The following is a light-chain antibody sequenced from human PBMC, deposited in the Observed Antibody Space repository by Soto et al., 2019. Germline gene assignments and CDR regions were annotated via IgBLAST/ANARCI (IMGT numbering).Light chain of an antibody. CDR3: MQNIHWPWT. V-gene: IGKV2-30*01. Sequence: DVVLTQSPLSLPVALGQPASISCRSSQSLEFSDGDTYLNWVYQRPGQSPRRLIYKVSKRASGVPDRFSGSGSGTDFTLKISRVEAEDVGVYFCMQNIHWPWTFGQGTKVDIK. J-gene: IGKJ1*01. CDR1: QSLEFSDGDTY. CDR2: KVS.